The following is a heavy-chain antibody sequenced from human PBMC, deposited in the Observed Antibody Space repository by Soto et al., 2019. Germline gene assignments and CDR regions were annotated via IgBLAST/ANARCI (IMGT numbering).Heavy chain of an antibody. Sequence: ASVKVSCKASGGTFSSYAISWVRQAPGQGLEWMGGIIPIFGTANYAQKFQGRVTITADESTSTAYMELSSLRSEDTAVYYCARAYCGGDCYPNWFDPWGQGTLVTVYS. CDR2: IIPIFGTA. CDR1: GGTFSSYA. V-gene: IGHV1-69*13. D-gene: IGHD2-21*02. CDR3: ARAYCGGDCYPNWFDP. J-gene: IGHJ5*02.